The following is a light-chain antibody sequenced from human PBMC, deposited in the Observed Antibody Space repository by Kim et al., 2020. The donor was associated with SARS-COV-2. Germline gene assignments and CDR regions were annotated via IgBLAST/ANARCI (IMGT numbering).Light chain of an antibody. V-gene: IGLV3-19*01. J-gene: IGLJ2*01. CDR3: NSRDSSGSHVV. CDR2: GKN. CDR1: SLRSYY. Sequence: ALGQTVRIPCQGVSLRSYYASWYQQKPGQAPVLVIYGKNNRPSGIPDQFSGSSSGNTASLTITGAQAEDEADYYCNSRDSSGSHVVFGGGTKLTVL.